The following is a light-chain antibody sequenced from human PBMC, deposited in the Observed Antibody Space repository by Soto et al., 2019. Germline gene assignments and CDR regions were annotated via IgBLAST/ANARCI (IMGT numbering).Light chain of an antibody. V-gene: IGLV2-8*01. Sequence: QSVLTQPPSASGSPGQAVNISRTGTSSDVGGYNYVSWYQQHPGKAPQLVIYGVNKRASGVPDRFSGSKSGNTASLTVSGLQAEDEADHYCSSYAGSNILYVFGTGTKVTVL. CDR3: SSYAGSNILYV. J-gene: IGLJ1*01. CDR2: GVN. CDR1: SSDVGGYNY.